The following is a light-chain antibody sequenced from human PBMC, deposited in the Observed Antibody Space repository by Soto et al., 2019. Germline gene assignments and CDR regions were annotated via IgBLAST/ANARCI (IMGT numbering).Light chain of an antibody. V-gene: IGKV3D-20*02. CDR1: QSVSSN. CDR2: DAS. J-gene: IGKJ5*01. Sequence: EIVMRQSPATLSVSPGERATLSCRASQSVSSNLAWYQQKPGQAPRLLIYDASSRATGIPDRFSGGGSGTDFTLTISRLEPEDFAVYYCQQRSNWPIITFGQGTRLEIK. CDR3: QQRSNWPIIT.